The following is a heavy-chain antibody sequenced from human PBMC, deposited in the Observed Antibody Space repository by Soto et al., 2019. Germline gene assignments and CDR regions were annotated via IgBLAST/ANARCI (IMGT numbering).Heavy chain of an antibody. CDR3: ARGGKRVSMIRGFDY. V-gene: IGHV4-39*01. CDR2: IYFSGTT. J-gene: IGHJ4*02. Sequence: QLQLQESGPGLVKPSETLSLTCTVSGGSISGSSCYWAWIRQPSGKGLEWIGSIYFSGTTYYNPSLKSRVAIAADTSKSQFSLRLRSVTAADTALYYCARGGKRVSMIRGFDYWGQGTLVTASS. D-gene: IGHD3-10*01. CDR1: GGSISGSSCY.